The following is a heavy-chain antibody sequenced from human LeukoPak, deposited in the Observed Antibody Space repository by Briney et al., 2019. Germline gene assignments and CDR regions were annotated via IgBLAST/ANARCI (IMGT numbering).Heavy chain of an antibody. CDR3: ARVNADFWSGYYPWARPSYMDV. D-gene: IGHD3-3*01. J-gene: IGHJ6*03. V-gene: IGHV4-59*01. Sequence: PSETLSLTCTVSGGSISSYYWSWIRQPPGKGLEWIGYIYYSGSTNYNPPLKSRVTISVDTSKNQFSLKLSSVTAADTAVYYCARVNADFWSGYYPWARPSYMDVWGKGTTVTVSS. CDR2: IYYSGST. CDR1: GGSISSYY.